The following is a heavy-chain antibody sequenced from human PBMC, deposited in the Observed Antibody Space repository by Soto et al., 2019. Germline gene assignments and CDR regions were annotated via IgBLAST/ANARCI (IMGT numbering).Heavy chain of an antibody. Sequence: QVQLVESGGGVVQPGRSLRLSCAASGFTFSSYGMHWVRQAPGKGLEWVAVISYDGSNKYYADSVKGRFTISRDNSKNTLYLQMNSLRAEDTAVYYCAKDIAAAGYYFDYWGQGTLVTVSS. CDR3: AKDIAAAGYYFDY. CDR2: ISYDGSNK. CDR1: GFTFSSYG. J-gene: IGHJ4*02. V-gene: IGHV3-30*18. D-gene: IGHD6-13*01.